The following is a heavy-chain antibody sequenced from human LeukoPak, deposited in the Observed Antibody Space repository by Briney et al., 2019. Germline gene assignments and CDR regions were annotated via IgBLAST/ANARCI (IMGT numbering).Heavy chain of an antibody. CDR2: INYSGGST. J-gene: IGHJ4*02. D-gene: IGHD5-18*01. Sequence: GGSLRLSCAAFGFTFNNYAMNWVRQAPGKGLEWVSGINYSGGSTYSANSVKGRFTISRDNSKNTLYLQMNSLRAEDTAVYYCAKGGSSYSYGSSGALDYWGQGALVTVSS. V-gene: IGHV3-23*01. CDR3: AKGGSSYSYGSSGALDY. CDR1: GFTFNNYA.